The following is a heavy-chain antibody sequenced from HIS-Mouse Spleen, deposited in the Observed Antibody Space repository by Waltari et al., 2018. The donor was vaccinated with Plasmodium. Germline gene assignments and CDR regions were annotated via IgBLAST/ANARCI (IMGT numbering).Heavy chain of an antibody. Sequence: QLQLQESGPGLVKPSETLSLTCTVSGGSISSSRYYWGWLRQPTGKGLMWIGNIYYSGSTYVNWSLKVPVTLPGDTATKQLSRTLRTLTAADTGVYYCASLPRVEEVNTPFYYYYYGMDVWGQGTTVTVSS. CDR1: GGSISSSRYY. CDR2: IYYSGST. J-gene: IGHJ6*02. CDR3: ASLPRVEEVNTPFYYYYYGMDV. D-gene: IGHD2-15*01. V-gene: IGHV4-39*01.